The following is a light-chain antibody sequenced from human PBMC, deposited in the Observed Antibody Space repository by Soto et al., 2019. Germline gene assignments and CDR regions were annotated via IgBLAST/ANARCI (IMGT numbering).Light chain of an antibody. J-gene: IGKJ1*01. CDR2: AAS. V-gene: IGKV1-9*01. CDR1: QGIDNF. Sequence: IQLTQSPSSLSASVGDRVTITCRASQGIDNFLAWYQQKPGKAPKLLIYAASTLQSGVPSRFSGRGSGKDFTLTIRSLQPEDFATYYCQQLNSDPWTFGQGTKVEIK. CDR3: QQLNSDPWT.